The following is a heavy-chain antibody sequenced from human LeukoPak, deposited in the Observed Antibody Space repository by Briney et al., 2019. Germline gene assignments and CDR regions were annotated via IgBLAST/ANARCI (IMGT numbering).Heavy chain of an antibody. Sequence: SETLSLTCTVSGGSISSYYWSWIRQPPGKGLEWIGYIYYGGSTNYNPSLKSRVTISVDTSKNQFSLKLSSVTAADTAVYYCARLDTAMAMGYWGQGTLVTVSS. J-gene: IGHJ4*02. V-gene: IGHV4-59*08. CDR1: GGSISSYY. D-gene: IGHD5-18*01. CDR3: ARLDTAMAMGY. CDR2: IYYGGST.